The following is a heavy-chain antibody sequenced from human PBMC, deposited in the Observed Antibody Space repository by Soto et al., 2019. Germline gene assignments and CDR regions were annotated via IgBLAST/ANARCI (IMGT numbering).Heavy chain of an antibody. J-gene: IGHJ3*02. CDR3: AQRLGCDAFEN. D-gene: IGHD3-16*01. Sequence: QITLKESGPTLVKPTQTLTLTCTFSGFSLSTSGVGVGWIRQPPGKALEWLALIYWDDDKRYSPSLKSRLTITKDTTKNQVVLTMTHIDLVDTATYYFAQRLGCDAFENWGQGTMVTVSS. V-gene: IGHV2-5*02. CDR2: IYWDDDK. CDR1: GFSLSTSGVG.